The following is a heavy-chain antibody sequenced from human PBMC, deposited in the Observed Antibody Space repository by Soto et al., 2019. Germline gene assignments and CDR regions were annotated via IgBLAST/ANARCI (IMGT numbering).Heavy chain of an antibody. V-gene: IGHV5-10-1*01. CDR2: IDPSDSYT. Sequence: GESLKISCKGSGYSFTSDWISWVRQMPGKGLEWMGRIDPSDSYTNYSPSFQGHVTISADKSISTAYLQWSSLKASDTGMYYCARTRRDNYYYYYNMDGWGQGTTVTVSS. CDR1: GYSFTSDW. CDR3: ARTRRDNYYYYYNMDG. J-gene: IGHJ6*02.